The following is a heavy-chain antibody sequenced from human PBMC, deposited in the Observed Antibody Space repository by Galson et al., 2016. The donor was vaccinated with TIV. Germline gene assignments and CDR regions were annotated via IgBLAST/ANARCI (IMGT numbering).Heavy chain of an antibody. CDR3: ARATPSVFGIIMTLDS. Sequence: CAISGDSVSSNSAAWNWLRQSPSRGLEWLGRTFYRSKWYNDYAPSVKSRITINPDPSKNQFPLQLNSVTPEDTAVYYCARATPSVFGIIMTLDSWGQGTLVTVSS. D-gene: IGHD3-16*01. CDR1: GDSVSSNSAA. V-gene: IGHV6-1*01. CDR2: TFYRSKWYN. J-gene: IGHJ4*02.